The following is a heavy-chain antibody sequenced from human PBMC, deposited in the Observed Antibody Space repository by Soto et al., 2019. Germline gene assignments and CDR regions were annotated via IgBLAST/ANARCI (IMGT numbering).Heavy chain of an antibody. CDR3: ARHLHRIKIYQG. D-gene: IGHD3-3*01. CDR1: GGSISTGRYY. Sequence: SETLSLTCTVSGGSISTGRYYWGCIRQPPGKGLEWIGSIYYSGSTYYNPSLKSRVTISVDTSKNQFSLKLSSVTAADTAVYYCARHLHRIKIYQGWGQGTLVTVSS. J-gene: IGHJ4*02. CDR2: IYYSGST. V-gene: IGHV4-39*01.